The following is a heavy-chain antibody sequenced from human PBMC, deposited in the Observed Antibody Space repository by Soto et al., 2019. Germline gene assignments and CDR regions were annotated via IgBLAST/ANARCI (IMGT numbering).Heavy chain of an antibody. Sequence: GGSLRLSCTASGFTFGGYAMGWIRQAPGKGLEWVAFIRGRAYSATTEYAASVKGRFTISRDDSKSIAYLQMNSLKTEDTAVYYCTRAAHTQWEISDYYFDSWGQVTLVPV. J-gene: IGHJ4*02. CDR2: IRGRAYSATT. CDR3: TRAAHTQWEISDYYFDS. CDR1: GFTFGGYA. D-gene: IGHD1-26*01. V-gene: IGHV3-49*03.